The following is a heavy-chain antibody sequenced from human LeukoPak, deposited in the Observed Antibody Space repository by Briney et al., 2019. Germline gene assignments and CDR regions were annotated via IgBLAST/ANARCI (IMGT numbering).Heavy chain of an antibody. CDR3: ARAGGYCSSTSCLDY. V-gene: IGHV4-30-4*08. CDR2: ICYSGST. J-gene: IGHJ4*02. Sequence: SETLSLTCTVSGGSISSGDYYWSWIRQPPGKGLEWIGYICYSGSTYYNPSLKSRVTISVDTSKSQFSLKLSSVTAADTAVYYCARAGGYCSSTSCLDYWGQGTLVTVSS. CDR1: GGSISSGDYY. D-gene: IGHD2-2*01.